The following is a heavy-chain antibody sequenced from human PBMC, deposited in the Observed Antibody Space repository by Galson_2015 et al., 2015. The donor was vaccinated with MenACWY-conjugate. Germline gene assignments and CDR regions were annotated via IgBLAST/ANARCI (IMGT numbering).Heavy chain of an antibody. J-gene: IGHJ3*01. D-gene: IGHD3-3*01. CDR1: RGSISTCY. Sequence: SETLSLTCAVSRGSISTCYWSWIRQPPGKGLEWIGHIYYSGSSNYNPSLKSRVTMSVDTSKNQISLHLRSVTAADTAVYFCASNYTNPTSEAFDVWGQGTTVIISS. CDR2: IYYSGSS. CDR3: ASNYTNPTSEAFDV. V-gene: IGHV4-59*01.